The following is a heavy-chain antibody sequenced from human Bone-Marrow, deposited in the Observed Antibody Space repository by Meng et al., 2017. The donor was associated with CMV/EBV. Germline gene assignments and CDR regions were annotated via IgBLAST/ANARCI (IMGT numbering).Heavy chain of an antibody. J-gene: IGHJ6*02. V-gene: IGHV1-69*05. CDR1: GGTFSRYA. D-gene: IGHD4-23*01. Sequence: SVKVSCKASGGTFSRYAISWVRQAPGQGLEWMGGIIPMFGPRNYAQKFQGRLSITTGESTSAAYMELRSLRSEDTAVYYCVRGRGDTVGPRHYYYELAAWGPGTTVTVSS. CDR3: VRGRGDTVGPRHYYYELAA. CDR2: IIPMFGPR.